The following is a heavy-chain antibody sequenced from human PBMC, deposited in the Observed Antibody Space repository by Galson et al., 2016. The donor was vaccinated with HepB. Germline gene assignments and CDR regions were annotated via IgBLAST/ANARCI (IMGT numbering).Heavy chain of an antibody. CDR1: GFTFSRSW. D-gene: IGHD1-14*01. V-gene: IGHV3-7*01. Sequence: SLRLSCAASGFTFSRSWMTWVRQIPGKGLEWVASIKEDGSDKYYVDSVKGRFTISRDNAKNSVYLQMNSLRGDDTAVYHCARDREPGNYRGLDVWGQGTTVTVSS. CDR2: IKEDGSDK. CDR3: ARDREPGNYRGLDV. J-gene: IGHJ6*02.